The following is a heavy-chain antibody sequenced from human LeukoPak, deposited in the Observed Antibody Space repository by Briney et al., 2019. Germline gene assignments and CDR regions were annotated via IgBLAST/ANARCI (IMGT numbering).Heavy chain of an antibody. J-gene: IGHJ4*02. CDR1: GFTFSTYG. CDR3: AKYKGSGLDY. CDR2: IRYDGSKT. V-gene: IGHV3-30*02. Sequence: GGSLRLSCAASGFTFSTYGIHWARQAPGKGLEWVAFIRYDGSKTHYADSVKGRFTISRDNSKNTLYLQMNSLRAEDTAVYYCAKYKGSGLDYWGQGTLVTVSS. D-gene: IGHD6-19*01.